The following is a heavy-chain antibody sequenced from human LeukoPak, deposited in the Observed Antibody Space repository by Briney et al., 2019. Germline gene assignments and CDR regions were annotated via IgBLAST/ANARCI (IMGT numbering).Heavy chain of an antibody. CDR3: AKSMVQGVNY. Sequence: SGGSLRLSCAAPGFTFSSYAMSWVRQAAGKGLEWVSAISGSGGSTYYADSVKGRFTISRDNSKNTLYLQMNSLRAEDTAVYYCAKSMVQGVNYWGQGTLVTVSS. D-gene: IGHD3-10*01. CDR1: GFTFSSYA. J-gene: IGHJ4*02. CDR2: ISGSGGST. V-gene: IGHV3-23*01.